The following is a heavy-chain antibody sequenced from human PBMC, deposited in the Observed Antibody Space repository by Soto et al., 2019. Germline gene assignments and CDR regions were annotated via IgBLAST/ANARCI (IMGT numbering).Heavy chain of an antibody. CDR1: GSSFGNFA. V-gene: IGHV3-9*01. D-gene: IGHD4-17*01. Sequence: GGSLRLSCVASGSSFGNFAIHWVREAPGKGLEWVSGMSWDRVSVGYADAVQGRFSISRDHGKNSLDLQMNSLRAEDTAVYYCARTPNGDKDAFDIWGQGTMVTVSS. CDR2: MSWDRVSV. CDR3: ARTPNGDKDAFDI. J-gene: IGHJ3*02.